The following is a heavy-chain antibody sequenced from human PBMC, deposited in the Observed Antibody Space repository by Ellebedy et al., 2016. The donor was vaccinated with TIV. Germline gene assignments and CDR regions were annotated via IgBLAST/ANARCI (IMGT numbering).Heavy chain of an antibody. CDR1: GFTFSNYW. CDR3: EKQIRISPQY. J-gene: IGHJ4*02. V-gene: IGHV3-74*01. D-gene: IGHD1/OR15-1a*01. CDR2: INRDGSSA. Sequence: GESLKISCAASGFTFSNYWIHWVRQAPGKGLVWLSRINRDGSSANYADSVKGRFSISRDNSKNTLYLQMNSLRTEDTAMYYCEKQIRISPQYWGQGTLVTVSS.